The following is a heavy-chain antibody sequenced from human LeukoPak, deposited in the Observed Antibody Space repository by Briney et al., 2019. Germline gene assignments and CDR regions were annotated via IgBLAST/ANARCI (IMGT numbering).Heavy chain of an antibody. Sequence: PPGGSLGLSCAASGFTFNNYAMSWVRPAPGKGLEWVSSISGSDDNTYYADSVKGRFTISRDISKNTLYLQMNSLRADDTAVYYCANDFDHWGQGTLVTVSS. J-gene: IGHJ4*02. CDR3: ANDFDH. V-gene: IGHV3-23*01. CDR1: GFTFNNYA. CDR2: ISGSDDNT.